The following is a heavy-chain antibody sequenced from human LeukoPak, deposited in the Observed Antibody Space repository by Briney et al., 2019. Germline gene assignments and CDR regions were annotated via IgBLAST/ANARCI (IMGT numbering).Heavy chain of an antibody. CDR3: ARGPGIDVAGVFDY. CDR1: GFGFSSYG. V-gene: IGHV1-18*04. J-gene: IGHJ4*02. CDR2: ISAYTGHT. Sequence: ASVKLSCKASGFGFSSYGINWVRQAPGQRLERMGWISAYTGHTKYLQKMRGRVTMTTDTSTNTAYMELRSLTSDDTAVYYCARGPGIDVAGVFDYWGQGSLVTVSS. D-gene: IGHD6-19*01.